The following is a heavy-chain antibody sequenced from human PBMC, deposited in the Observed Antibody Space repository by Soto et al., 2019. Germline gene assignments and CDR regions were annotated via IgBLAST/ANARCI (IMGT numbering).Heavy chain of an antibody. Sequence: SETLSLTCTVSGGSISSSSYYWGWLRQPPGKGLEWIGSIYYSGSTYYNPSLKSRVTISVDTSKNQFSLKLSSVTAADTAVYYCARRGLGNWFDPWGQGTLVTVSS. V-gene: IGHV4-39*01. D-gene: IGHD6-19*01. J-gene: IGHJ5*02. CDR1: GGSISSSSYY. CDR3: ARRGLGNWFDP. CDR2: IYYSGST.